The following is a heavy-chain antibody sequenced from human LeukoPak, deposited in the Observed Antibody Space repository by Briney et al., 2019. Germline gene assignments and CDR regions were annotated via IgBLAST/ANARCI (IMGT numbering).Heavy chain of an antibody. CDR1: GYTFTGYY. D-gene: IGHD1-26*01. Sequence: ASVKVPCKASGYTFTGYYVQWVRQAPGQGLEWMGWINPNSGDTNYAQKFQGRVTMTRDTSINTAYMELSSLRSDDTAVYYCARDSINYYPYWGQGSLVTVSS. CDR3: ARDSINYYPY. J-gene: IGHJ4*02. CDR2: INPNSGDT. V-gene: IGHV1-2*02.